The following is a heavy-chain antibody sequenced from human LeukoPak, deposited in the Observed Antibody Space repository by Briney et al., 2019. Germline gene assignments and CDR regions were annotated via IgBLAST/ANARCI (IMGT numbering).Heavy chain of an antibody. CDR1: GYTFTSYD. Sequence: ASVRVSCKASGYTFTSYDINWVRQAPGQGLEWMGWMNPNSGNTGYAQKFQGRVTMTRSTSISTAYMELSSLRSEDTAAYYCARGVDILTGSNWFDPWGQGTLVTVSS. D-gene: IGHD3-9*01. V-gene: IGHV1-8*01. CDR2: MNPNSGNT. J-gene: IGHJ5*02. CDR3: ARGVDILTGSNWFDP.